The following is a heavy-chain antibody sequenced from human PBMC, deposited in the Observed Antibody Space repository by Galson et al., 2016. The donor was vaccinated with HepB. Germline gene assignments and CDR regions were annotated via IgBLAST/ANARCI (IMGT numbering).Heavy chain of an antibody. J-gene: IGHJ4*02. CDR3: ARDHGDYSDSSGFYSSFDY. CDR2: TDNANGNT. D-gene: IGHD3-22*01. V-gene: IGHV1-3*04. Sequence: SVKVSCKASGYTFTSYAIHWVRQAPGQRLEWMGWTDNANGNTEYSQSFQGRVTFTRDTSANTVYMEVSSLRSEDTAVYYCARDHGDYSDSSGFYSSFDYWGQGTLVTVSS. CDR1: GYTFTSYA.